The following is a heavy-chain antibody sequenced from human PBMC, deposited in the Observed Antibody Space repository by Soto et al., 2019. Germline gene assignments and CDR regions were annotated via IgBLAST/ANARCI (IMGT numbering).Heavy chain of an antibody. CDR1: GGSISSGGYY. CDR3: ARVLGFYFSGGSCPMDYYYGMDV. CDR2: IYYSGST. D-gene: IGHD2-15*01. J-gene: IGHJ6*02. Sequence: SETLSLTCTVSGGSISSGGYYWSWIRQHPGKGLEWIGYIYYSGSTYYNQSLKSRVNISVDTSKNQLSLKISSVTAADTAVNYCARVLGFYFSGGSCPMDYYYGMDVWGQGTTVTVSS. V-gene: IGHV4-31*03.